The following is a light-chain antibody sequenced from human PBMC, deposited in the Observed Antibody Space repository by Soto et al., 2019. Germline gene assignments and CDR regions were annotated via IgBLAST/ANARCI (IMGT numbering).Light chain of an antibody. CDR2: RNN. CDR3: AAWDDSLSGFAV. CDR1: SSNIGSNY. V-gene: IGLV1-47*01. J-gene: IGLJ7*01. Sequence: QLVLTQPPSASGTPGQRVTISCSGSSSNIGSNYVYWYQQLPGTAPKLLIYRNNQRPSGVPDRFSGSKSGTSASPAISGLRSEDEADYYCAAWDDSLSGFAVFGGGTQLTVL.